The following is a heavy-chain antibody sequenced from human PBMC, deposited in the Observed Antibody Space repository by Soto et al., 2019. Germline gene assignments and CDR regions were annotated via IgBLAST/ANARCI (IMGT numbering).Heavy chain of an antibody. D-gene: IGHD3-22*01. V-gene: IGHV1-18*01. CDR2: ISPYNDDT. CDR3: ARGGYYDSSGARNYHYYGMDV. J-gene: IGHJ6*02. Sequence: ASVKVSCKASGYSFSSYGITWVRQAPGQGLEWLGWISPYNDDTKYAQRLQGRVTMTADTSTRTAYMDIRGLRSDDTAIYYCARGGYYDSSGARNYHYYGMDVWGQGTTVTVSS. CDR1: GYSFSSYG.